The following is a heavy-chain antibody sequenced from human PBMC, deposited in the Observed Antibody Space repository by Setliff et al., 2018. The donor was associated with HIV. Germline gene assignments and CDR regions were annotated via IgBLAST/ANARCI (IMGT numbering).Heavy chain of an antibody. CDR3: ARLTEMATIADDY. CDR2: IDPSDSYT. CDR1: ANNLTNYW. J-gene: IGHJ4*02. D-gene: IGHD5-12*01. Sequence: PGESLKISCQGSANNLTNYWIAWVRQMPGKGLEWMGRIDPSDSYTNYSPSFQGHVTISADKSISTAYLQWSSLKASDTAMYYCARLTEMATIADDYWGQGTLVTVSS. V-gene: IGHV5-10-1*01.